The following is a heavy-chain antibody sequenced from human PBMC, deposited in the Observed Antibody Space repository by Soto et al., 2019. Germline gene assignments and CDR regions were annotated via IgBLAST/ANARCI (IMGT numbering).Heavy chain of an antibody. Sequence: GGSLRLSCAASGFTFSSYSMNWVRQAPGKGLEWVSSISSSSSYIHYADSVKGRFTISRENHKNSLYLQMNSLRAEDTAVYYCARDPPIYDILDYGMDVWGQGTTVTVSS. J-gene: IGHJ6*02. D-gene: IGHD3-9*01. CDR2: ISSSSSYI. CDR1: GFTFSSYS. CDR3: ARDPPIYDILDYGMDV. V-gene: IGHV3-21*01.